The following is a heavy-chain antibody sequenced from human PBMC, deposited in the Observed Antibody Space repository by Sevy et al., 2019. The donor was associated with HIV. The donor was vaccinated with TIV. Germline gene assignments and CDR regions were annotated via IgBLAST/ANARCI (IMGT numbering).Heavy chain of an antibody. V-gene: IGHV3-72*01. D-gene: IGHD6-13*01. Sequence: GGSLRLSCAASGFTFSDHYMEWVRQAPGKGLEWVGRIRNKADSYTTEYAASGKGRFTISRDDSKNSVYLLMNSLKTEDTAVYYCATHAGIAAAGRVFDYWGQGTLVTVSS. CDR1: GFTFSDHY. CDR3: ATHAGIAAAGRVFDY. J-gene: IGHJ4*02. CDR2: IRNKADSYTT.